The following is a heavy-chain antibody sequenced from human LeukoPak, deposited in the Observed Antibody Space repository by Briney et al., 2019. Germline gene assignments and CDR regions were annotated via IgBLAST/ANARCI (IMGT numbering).Heavy chain of an antibody. CDR3: ARVRRMAVAGTTFDY. CDR2: IYYSGST. CDR1: GGSISSYY. V-gene: IGHV4-59*01. J-gene: IGHJ4*02. Sequence: PSETLSLTCTVSGGSISSYYWSWIRQPPGKGLEWIGYIYYSGSTNYNPSLKSRVTISVDTSKNQFSLKLSSVTAADTAVYYCARVRRMAVAGTTFDYWGQGTLVTVSS. D-gene: IGHD6-19*01.